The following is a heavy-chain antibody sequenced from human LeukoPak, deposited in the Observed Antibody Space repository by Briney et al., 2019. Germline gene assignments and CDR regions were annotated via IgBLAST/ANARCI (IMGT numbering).Heavy chain of an antibody. V-gene: IGHV4-31*03. CDR1: GGSISSGGYY. J-gene: IGHJ6*03. CDR2: IYYSGST. D-gene: IGHD5-18*01. CDR3: ARSRRLWTYYYYYMDV. Sequence: SETLSLTCTVSGGSISSGGYYWSWIRQHPGKGLEWIGYIYYSGSTYYNPSLKSRVTISVDTSKNQFSLKLSSVTAADTAVYYCARSRRLWTYYYYYMDVWGKGTTVTVSS.